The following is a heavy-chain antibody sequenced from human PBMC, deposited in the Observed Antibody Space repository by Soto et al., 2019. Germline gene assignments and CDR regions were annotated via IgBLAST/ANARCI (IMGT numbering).Heavy chain of an antibody. V-gene: IGHV4-4*07. CDR3: ARDQGVVVTADNWFDP. CDR2: IFSSGST. D-gene: IGHD2-21*02. Sequence: SETLSLTCTVSGGPITDYSWVWIRQPAGKGLEWIGRIFSSGSTNYNPSLKGRITMSLDTSKNQFSLKLNSATATDTAVYFCARDQGVVVTADNWFDPWGQGILVTVSS. CDR1: GGPITDYS. J-gene: IGHJ5*02.